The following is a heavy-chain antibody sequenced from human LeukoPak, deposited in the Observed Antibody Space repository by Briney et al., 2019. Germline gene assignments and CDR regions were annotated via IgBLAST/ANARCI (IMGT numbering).Heavy chain of an antibody. CDR3: QSRFLEWLLDY. V-gene: IGHV4-39*01. D-gene: IGHD3-3*01. Sequence: SETLSLTCTVSGGSISSNNYCWGWIRQPPGKGLEWIGSIYYGGYTYYNPSLKSRVTISVDTSKNQFSLKLSSVTAADTAIYYCQSRFLEWLLDYWGQVTLVTVSS. CDR1: GGSISSNNYC. J-gene: IGHJ4*02. CDR2: IYYGGYT.